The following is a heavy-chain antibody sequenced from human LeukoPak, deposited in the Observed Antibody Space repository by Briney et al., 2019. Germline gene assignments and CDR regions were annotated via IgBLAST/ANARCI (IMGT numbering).Heavy chain of an antibody. V-gene: IGHV3-73*01. J-gene: IGHJ4*02. CDR1: GFTFSGSA. Sequence: PGGSLRLSCAASGFTFSGSAMHWFRQASGKGLQWVGRIRSKANSYATAYAASVKARFTISRDDSKNTAYLQMNSLKTEDTAVYYCTSLGSLYYDYVWGSLVIDYWGQGTLVTVSS. CDR2: IRSKANSYAT. CDR3: TSLGSLYYDYVWGSLVIDY. D-gene: IGHD3-16*01.